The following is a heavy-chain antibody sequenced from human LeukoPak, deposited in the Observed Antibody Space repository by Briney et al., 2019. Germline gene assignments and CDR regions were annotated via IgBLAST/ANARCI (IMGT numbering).Heavy chain of an antibody. J-gene: IGHJ4*02. D-gene: IGHD3-3*01. Sequence: SETLSLTCTVSGGSISSYYWGWIRQPPGKGLEWIGSMYYSGSNYYNPSLKRRVTISVDTSKNQFSLKLKSVTAADTAVYYCARLLIYDFWSGYSSFDYWGQGTLVTVSS. CDR2: MYYSGSN. V-gene: IGHV4-39*01. CDR3: ARLLIYDFWSGYSSFDY. CDR1: GGSISSYY.